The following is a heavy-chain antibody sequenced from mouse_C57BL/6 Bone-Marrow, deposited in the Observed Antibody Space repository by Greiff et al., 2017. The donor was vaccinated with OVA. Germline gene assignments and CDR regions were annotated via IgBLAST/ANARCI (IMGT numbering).Heavy chain of an antibody. CDR2: INPSSGYT. CDR3: ARRARGYWYFDV. V-gene: IGHV1-4*01. J-gene: IGHJ1*03. CDR1: GYTFTSYT. Sequence: LVESGAELARPGASVKMSCKASGYTFTSYTMHWVKQRPGQGLEWIGYINPSSGYTKYNQKFKDKATLTADKSSSTAYMQLSSLTSEDSAVYYCARRARGYWYFDVWGTGTTVTVSS.